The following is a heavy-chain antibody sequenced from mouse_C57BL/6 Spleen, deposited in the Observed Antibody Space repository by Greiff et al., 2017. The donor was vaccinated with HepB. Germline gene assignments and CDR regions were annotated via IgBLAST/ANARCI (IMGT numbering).Heavy chain of an antibody. CDR1: GYTFTDYY. Sequence: VQLQQSGPELVKPGASVKISCKASGYTFTDYYMNWVKQSHGKSLEWIGDINPNNGGTSYNQKFKGKATLTVDKSSSTAYMELRSLTSEDSAVYYCARYYYGYFDVWGTGTTVTVSS. V-gene: IGHV1-26*01. CDR2: INPNNGGT. CDR3: ARYYYGYFDV. D-gene: IGHD1-1*01. J-gene: IGHJ1*03.